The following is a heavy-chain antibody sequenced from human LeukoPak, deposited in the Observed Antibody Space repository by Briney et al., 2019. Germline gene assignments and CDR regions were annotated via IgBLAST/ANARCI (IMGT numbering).Heavy chain of an antibody. CDR2: IYYSGST. D-gene: IGHD3-9*01. V-gene: IGHV4-61*01. CDR1: GGSITTSSYY. CDR3: ARDPEEYYDILFPRGYGMDV. J-gene: IGHJ6*02. Sequence: SETLSLTCSVSGGSITTSSYYWGWIRQPPGKGLEWIGYIYYSGSTNYNPSLKSRVTISVDTSKNQFSLKPSSVTAADTAVYYCARDPEEYYDILFPRGYGMDVWGQGTTVTVSS.